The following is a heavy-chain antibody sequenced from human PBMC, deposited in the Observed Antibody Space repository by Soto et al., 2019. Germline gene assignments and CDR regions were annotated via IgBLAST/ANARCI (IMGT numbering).Heavy chain of an antibody. V-gene: IGHV4-59*08. CDR3: ATMGTPATGLYYFDY. CDR2: IYYSGTT. CDR1: GGSVSSYY. D-gene: IGHD2-15*01. Sequence: SETLSLTCTVSGGSVSSYYWSWIRQPPGKGLEWIGSIYYSGTTNYNPSLKSRVTISVDRSKNQFSLKLSFVTAADTAVYYCATMGTPATGLYYFDYWGQGTLVTVSS. J-gene: IGHJ4*02.